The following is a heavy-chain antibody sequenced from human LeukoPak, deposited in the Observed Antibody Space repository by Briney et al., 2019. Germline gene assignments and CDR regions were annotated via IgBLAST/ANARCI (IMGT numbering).Heavy chain of an antibody. CDR3: AREPSQPKGIAAHQTNYGMDV. CDR2: INPSGGST. CDR1: GYTFTGYY. J-gene: IGHJ6*02. V-gene: IGHV1-46*01. Sequence: ASVKASCKASGYTFTGYYMHWVRQAPGQGLEWMGIINPSGGSTSYAQKFQGRVTMTRDTSTSTVYMELSSLRSEDTAVYYCAREPSQPKGIAAHQTNYGMDVWGQGTTVTVSS. D-gene: IGHD6-6*01.